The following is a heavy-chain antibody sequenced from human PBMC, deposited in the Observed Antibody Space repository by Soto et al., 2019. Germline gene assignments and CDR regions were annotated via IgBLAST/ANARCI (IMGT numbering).Heavy chain of an antibody. J-gene: IGHJ6*02. CDR2: ISSSSSTI. Sequence: GGSLRLSCAASGFTFSSYIMNWVRQAPGKGLEWVSYISSSSSTIYYADSVKGRFTISRDNAKNSLYLQMNSLRDEDTAVYYCARAGAARRHYYYGMDVWGQGTTVTVSS. CDR1: GFTFSSYI. D-gene: IGHD3-10*01. V-gene: IGHV3-48*02. CDR3: ARAGAARRHYYYGMDV.